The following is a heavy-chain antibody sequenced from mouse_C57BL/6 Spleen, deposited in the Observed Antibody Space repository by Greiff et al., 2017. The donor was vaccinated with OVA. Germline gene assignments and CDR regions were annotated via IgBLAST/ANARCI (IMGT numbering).Heavy chain of an antibody. CDR3: ARKTVVSDY. D-gene: IGHD1-1*01. Sequence: EVQLQQSGPELVKPGASVKISCKASGYTFTDYYMNWVKQSHGKSLEWIGDINPNNGGTSYNQKFKGKATLTVDKSSSTAYMELRSLTSEDSAVYYCARKTVVSDYWGQGTTLTVSS. J-gene: IGHJ2*01. V-gene: IGHV1-26*01. CDR1: GYTFTDYY. CDR2: INPNNGGT.